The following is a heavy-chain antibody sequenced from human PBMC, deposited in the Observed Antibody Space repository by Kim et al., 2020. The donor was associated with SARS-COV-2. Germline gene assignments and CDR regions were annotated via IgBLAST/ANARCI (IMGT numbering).Heavy chain of an antibody. J-gene: IGHJ6*02. CDR3: ARGSTSPNYYYGMDV. V-gene: IGHV4-4*02. D-gene: IGHD2-2*01. Sequence: PSLKSRVPISVDKSKNQFSLNLSSVTAADTAVYYCARGSTSPNYYYGMDVWGQGTTVTVSS.